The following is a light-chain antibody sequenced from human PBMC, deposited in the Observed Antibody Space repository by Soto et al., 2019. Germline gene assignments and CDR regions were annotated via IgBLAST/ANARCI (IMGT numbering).Light chain of an antibody. CDR1: QGVTTN. V-gene: IGKV3-15*01. CDR3: QQYNNWPFS. J-gene: IGKJ5*01. CDR2: DVS. Sequence: EIVMTQSPGTLSVSPGERATLSCRAGQGVTTNFAWYQQKSGQSPRLLIYDVSIRATGVPARFRCTGSETDFTLTLSGRQSEDSAVYFCQQYNNWPFSFGQGTRLEIK.